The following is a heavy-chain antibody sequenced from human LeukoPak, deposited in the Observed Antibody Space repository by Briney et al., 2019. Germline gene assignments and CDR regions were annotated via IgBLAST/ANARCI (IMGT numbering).Heavy chain of an antibody. CDR3: AKDRYYDFWSGYGYGMDV. D-gene: IGHD3-3*01. CDR2: MSWNSGSI. CDR1: GFTFDDYA. Sequence: PGGSLRLSCAASGFTFDDYAMHWVRQAPGKGLEWVSGMSWNSGSICYADSVKGRFTISRDNAKNSLYLQMNSLRAEDTALYYCAKDRYYDFWSGYGYGMDVWGQGTTVTVYS. V-gene: IGHV3-9*01. J-gene: IGHJ6*02.